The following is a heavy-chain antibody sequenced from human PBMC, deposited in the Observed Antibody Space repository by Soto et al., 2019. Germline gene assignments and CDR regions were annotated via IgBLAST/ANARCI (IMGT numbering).Heavy chain of an antibody. V-gene: IGHV3-30*18. D-gene: IGHD6-19*01. CDR1: GFTFSSYG. J-gene: IGHJ4*02. CDR3: AKDRLSSGWYVDY. Sequence: GGSLRLSXAASGFTFSSYGMHWVRQAPGKGLEWVAVISYDGSNKYYADSVKGRFTISRDNSKNTLYLQMNSLRAEDTAVYYCAKDRLSSGWYVDYWGQGTLVTV. CDR2: ISYDGSNK.